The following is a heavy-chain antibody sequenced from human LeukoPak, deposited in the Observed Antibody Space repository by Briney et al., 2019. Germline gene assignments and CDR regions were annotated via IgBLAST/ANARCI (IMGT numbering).Heavy chain of an antibody. CDR2: ISGDGGST. CDR1: GFAFDDYG. D-gene: IGHD6-13*01. V-gene: IGHV3-43*02. CDR3: AKDSSSWYAY. Sequence: RGSLRLSCAASGFAFDDYGMHWVRQAPGKGLEWVSLISGDGGSTYYADSVKGRFSISRDNSRNSLFLQMNSLRTEDTALYYCAKDSSSWYAYWGQGTLVTVSS. J-gene: IGHJ4*02.